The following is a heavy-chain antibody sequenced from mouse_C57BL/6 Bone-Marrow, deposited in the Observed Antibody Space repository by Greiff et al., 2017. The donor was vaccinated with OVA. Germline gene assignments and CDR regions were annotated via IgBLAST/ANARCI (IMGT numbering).Heavy chain of an antibody. V-gene: IGHV1-82*01. Sequence: VQRVESGPELVKPGASVKISCKASGYAFSSSWMNWVKQRPGKGLEWIGRIYPGDGDTNYNGKFKGKATLTADKSSSTAYMQLSSLTSEDSAVDFCARDAMDYWGQGTSVTVSS. CDR1: GYAFSSSW. CDR2: IYPGDGDT. CDR3: ARDAMDY. J-gene: IGHJ4*01.